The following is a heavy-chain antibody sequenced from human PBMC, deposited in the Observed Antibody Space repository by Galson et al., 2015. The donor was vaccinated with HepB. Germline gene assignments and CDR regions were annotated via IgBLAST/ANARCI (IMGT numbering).Heavy chain of an antibody. Sequence: SLRLSCAASGFTFSSYGMHWVRQAPGKGLEWVAFIRYDGSNKYYADSVKGRFTISRDNSKNTLYLQMNSLRAEDTAVYYCAKLFSEGYYGSGSKYDYWGQGTLVTVSS. CDR2: IRYDGSNK. J-gene: IGHJ4*02. CDR3: AKLFSEGYYGSGSKYDY. CDR1: GFTFSSYG. V-gene: IGHV3-30*02. D-gene: IGHD3-10*01.